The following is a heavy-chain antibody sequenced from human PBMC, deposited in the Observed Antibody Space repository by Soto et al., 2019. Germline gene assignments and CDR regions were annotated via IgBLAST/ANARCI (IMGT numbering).Heavy chain of an antibody. D-gene: IGHD6-19*01. Sequence: PSETLSLTCTVSGGSISSNSYYWGWIRQPPGKGLEWIGSIYYSGNTYYNTSLKSRVTISLDTSKNQFSLRLSSVTAADTAVYYCARQDGSGWYWDWFDPWGQGALVTVSS. V-gene: IGHV4-39*01. J-gene: IGHJ5*02. CDR2: IYYSGNT. CDR3: ARQDGSGWYWDWFDP. CDR1: GGSISSNSYY.